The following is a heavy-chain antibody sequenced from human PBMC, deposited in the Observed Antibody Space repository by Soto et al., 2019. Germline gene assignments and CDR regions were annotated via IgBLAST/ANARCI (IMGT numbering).Heavy chain of an antibody. J-gene: IGHJ4*02. V-gene: IGHV3-30*19. CDR2: TSYDGNNK. Sequence: QVQLVESGGGVVQPGTSLRLSCAASGFRFKSFVMHWVRQAPGKGLEWVAFTSYDGNNKDYGDSVKGRFTVSRDNSQNTLHLQMALLGPGDTALYYCARWGTTGGFDLWGQGTLVSFSS. D-gene: IGHD3-16*01. CDR1: GFRFKSFV. CDR3: ARWGTTGGFDL.